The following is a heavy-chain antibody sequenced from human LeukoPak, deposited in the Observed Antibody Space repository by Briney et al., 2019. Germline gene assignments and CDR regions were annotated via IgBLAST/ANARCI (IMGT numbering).Heavy chain of an antibody. V-gene: IGHV3-7*01. CDR3: ARERGYSNFDY. D-gene: IGHD4-11*01. J-gene: IGHJ4*02. Sequence: GGPLSLSCAVSGFTFCKCWVSGVRQSRGRGGEGVVNMKEDGSEINYVTSVRGRSTTSRDNAKDFLVLQMASLRAEATAVYYCARERGYSNFDYWGEGTLLTVSS. CDR1: GFTFCKCW. CDR2: MKEDGSEI.